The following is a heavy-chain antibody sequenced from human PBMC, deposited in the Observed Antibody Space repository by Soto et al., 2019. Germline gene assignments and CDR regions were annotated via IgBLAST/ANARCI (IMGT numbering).Heavy chain of an antibody. CDR2: ISGSGGST. Sequence: EVQLLESGGGLVQPGGSLRLSCAASGFTFSSYAMSWVRQAPGKGLEWGSAISGSGGSTYYADSVKGRFTISRDNSKNTLYLQMNSLRAEDTAVYYCAKVGGGWGSCDYWGQGTLSPSPQ. CDR3: AKVGGGWGSCDY. CDR1: GFTFSSYA. J-gene: IGHJ4*02. V-gene: IGHV3-23*01. D-gene: IGHD7-27*01.